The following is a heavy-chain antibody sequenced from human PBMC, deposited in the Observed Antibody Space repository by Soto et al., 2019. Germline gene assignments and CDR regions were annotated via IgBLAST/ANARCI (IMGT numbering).Heavy chain of an antibody. D-gene: IGHD3-9*01. Sequence: PSETLSLTCTVSGDSITSNSYFWAWLRQRPGKGLEWIGYINYSGSTNYNPSSKSRVTFSVDTSKYQFYLKLTSVTAADTVVYYFARGLRYFDWNTLAWFVPWGQGTLVTVSS. CDR1: GDSITSNSYF. CDR2: INYSGST. V-gene: IGHV4-61*05. J-gene: IGHJ5*02. CDR3: ARGLRYFDWNTLAWFVP.